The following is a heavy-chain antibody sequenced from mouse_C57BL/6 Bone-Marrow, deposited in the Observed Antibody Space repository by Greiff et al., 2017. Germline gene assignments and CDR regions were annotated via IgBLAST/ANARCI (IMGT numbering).Heavy chain of an antibody. CDR2: ISSGGDYI. CDR1: GFTFSSYA. Sequence: DVKLLESGEGLVKPGGSLKLSCAASGFTFSSYAMSWVRQTPEQRLEWVAYISSGGDYINYAENVKGRFTIARDNARNTLYLHISSLKSEDTAMDYCTIYSNYGDWGQGTLVTVSA. D-gene: IGHD2-5*01. CDR3: TIYSNYGD. J-gene: IGHJ3*01. V-gene: IGHV5-9-1*02.